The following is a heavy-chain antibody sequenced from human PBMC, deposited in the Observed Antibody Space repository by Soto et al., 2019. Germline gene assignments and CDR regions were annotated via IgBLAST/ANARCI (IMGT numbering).Heavy chain of an antibody. CDR3: ARARNYGGLFDY. Sequence: SETLSLTXTVSGGSISSFYWSWIRQPPGKGLEWIGYIYYSGSTNYNPSLKSRVTISVDTSKNQFSLKLSSVTAADTAVYYCARARNYGGLFDYWGQGTLVTVSS. CDR1: GGSISSFY. D-gene: IGHD1-7*01. CDR2: IYYSGST. J-gene: IGHJ4*02. V-gene: IGHV4-59*01.